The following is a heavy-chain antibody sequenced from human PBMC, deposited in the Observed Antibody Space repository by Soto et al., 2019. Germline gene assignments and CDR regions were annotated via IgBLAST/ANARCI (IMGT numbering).Heavy chain of an antibody. J-gene: IGHJ6*02. D-gene: IGHD3-10*01. V-gene: IGHV5-51*01. CDR3: ARRGRITMVRGCTLAAQYYYYGMDG. CDR1: GYSFTSYW. CDR2: IYPGDSDT. Sequence: PGESLKISCKGSGYSFTSYWIGWVRQMPGKGLEWMGIIYPGDSDTRYSPSFQGQVTISADKSISTAYLQWSSLKASDTAMYYCARRGRITMVRGCTLAAQYYYYGMDGWGQGTTVTVSS.